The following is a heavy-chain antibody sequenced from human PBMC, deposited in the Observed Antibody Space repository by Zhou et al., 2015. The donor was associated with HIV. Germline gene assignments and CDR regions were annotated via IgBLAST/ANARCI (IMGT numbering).Heavy chain of an antibody. V-gene: IGHV3-30*03. Sequence: QVQLLESGGGVVQPGRSVRLSCAASGFSFSRFGMHWVRQAPGKGLEWVAVISYDGGNKYYADSVKGRFTISRDNSKNTLYVQMNSLRPGDTAVYYCARDPAEDIVVRPAAIAGGYFDLWGRGTLVTVSS. CDR1: GFSFSRFG. CDR3: ARDPAEDIVVRPAAIAGGYFDL. D-gene: IGHD2-2*01. J-gene: IGHJ2*01. CDR2: ISYDGGNK.